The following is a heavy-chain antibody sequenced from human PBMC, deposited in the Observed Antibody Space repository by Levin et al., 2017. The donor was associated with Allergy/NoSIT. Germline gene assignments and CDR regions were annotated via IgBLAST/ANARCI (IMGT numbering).Heavy chain of an antibody. CDR1: GGSITTYY. V-gene: IGHV4-59*01. J-gene: IGHJ4*02. Sequence: SETLSLTCTVSGGSITTYYWSWIRQPPGEGLEWIGYIYYSGSTNYNPSLKSRVTISADTSKNQFSLKLSSVTAADTAVYYCARYCSGGDCYSGYFDYWGQGTLVTVSS. D-gene: IGHD2-15*01. CDR2: IYYSGST. CDR3: ARYCSGGDCYSGYFDY.